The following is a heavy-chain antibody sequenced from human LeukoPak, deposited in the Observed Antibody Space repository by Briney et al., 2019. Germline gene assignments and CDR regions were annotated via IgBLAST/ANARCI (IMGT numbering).Heavy chain of an antibody. CDR2: INSDGSSA. CDR3: ARDPHGSGSS. CDR1: GFTLRTYW. D-gene: IGHD3-10*01. J-gene: IGHJ5*02. V-gene: IGHV3-74*01. Sequence: GGSLRLSCAASGFTLRTYWMHWVRRAPGKGLVWVSRINSDGSSATYADSVKGRFTISRDNAKNTLYLQMNSLRAEDTAVYYCARDPHGSGSSWGQGTLVTVSS.